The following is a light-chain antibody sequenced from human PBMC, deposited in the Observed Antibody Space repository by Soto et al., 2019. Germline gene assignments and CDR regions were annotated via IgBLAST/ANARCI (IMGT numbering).Light chain of an antibody. J-gene: IGLJ2*01. V-gene: IGLV1-44*01. CDR1: SSNIGGNT. Sequence: QSVLTQPPSASGTPGQRVTISCSGSSSNIGGNTVNWYQQLPGTAPKLLIYKNDQRPSGVPDRFSGSKSGTSASLAISGLQSEDEADYYCAAWDDSLNGVVFGGGTKLNVL. CDR3: AAWDDSLNGVV. CDR2: KND.